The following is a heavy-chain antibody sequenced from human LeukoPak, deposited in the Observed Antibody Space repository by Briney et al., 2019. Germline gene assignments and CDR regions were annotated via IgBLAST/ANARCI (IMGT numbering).Heavy chain of an antibody. J-gene: IGHJ5*02. Sequence: PGGSLRLSCAASGFTFSGSAMHWVRQASGKGLEWVGRIRSKANSYATAYAASVKGRFTISRDDSKNTAYLQMNSLKTEDTAVYYCTRLAVTAVAYNWFDPWGQGTLVTVSS. CDR2: IRSKANSYAT. CDR1: GFTFSGSA. CDR3: TRLAVTAVAYNWFDP. D-gene: IGHD6-19*01. V-gene: IGHV3-73*01.